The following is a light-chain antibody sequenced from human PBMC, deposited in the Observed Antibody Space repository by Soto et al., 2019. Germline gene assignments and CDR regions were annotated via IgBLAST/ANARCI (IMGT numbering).Light chain of an antibody. V-gene: IGLV2-11*01. Sequence: QSALTQPRSVSGSPGQSVTISCTGTSSDVGGYNYVSWYQQHPDKAPKLMIYDVTKRPSGVPHRFSGSKSDNTASLTISGLQAEDEADYYCCSYAGTTSYVFGPGPQVTVL. CDR1: SSDVGGYNY. J-gene: IGLJ1*01. CDR3: CSYAGTTSYV. CDR2: DVT.